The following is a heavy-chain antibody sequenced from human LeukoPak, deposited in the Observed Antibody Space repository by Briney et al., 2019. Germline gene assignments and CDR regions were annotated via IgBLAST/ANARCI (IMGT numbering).Heavy chain of an antibody. CDR3: ARIPLYFLEPFDY. D-gene: IGHD3-3*01. V-gene: IGHV4-34*01. J-gene: IGHJ4*02. CDR2: ISHRGRT. Sequence: SGAPSLPCAVSGGSACGYYWSWIRHPPGRGGEWIGEISHRGRTNYIPSLKGRVTMSVDTPKNQFAVTVNSVTAAGTAVYYCARIPLYFLEPFDYWGEGILVTVSS. CDR1: GGSACGYY.